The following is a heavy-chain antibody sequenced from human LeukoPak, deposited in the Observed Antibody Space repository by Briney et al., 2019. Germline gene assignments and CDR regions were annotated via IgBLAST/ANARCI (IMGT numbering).Heavy chain of an antibody. CDR1: GYTFIDYY. J-gene: IGHJ5*02. CDR2: INTNTGET. D-gene: IGHD2-8*01. V-gene: IGHV1-2*02. CDR3: ARWGGVQFDP. Sequence: ASVKVSCKASGYTFIDYYMNWVRQAPGQGLEWMGWINTNTGETNYAQKFQGRVTMTRDTSISTVYMELTSLTADDTAVYYCARWGGVQFDPWGQGTLVTVSS.